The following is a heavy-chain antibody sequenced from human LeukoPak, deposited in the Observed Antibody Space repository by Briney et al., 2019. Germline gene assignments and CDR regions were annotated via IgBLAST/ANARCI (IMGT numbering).Heavy chain of an antibody. J-gene: IGHJ6*02. CDR2: IYHSGST. CDR1: GYSISSGYY. CDR3: ARDGGSSSWFHRSTESYYDMDV. Sequence: SETLSLTCTVSGYSISSGYYWGWIRQPPGKGLEWIGSIYHSGSTYYNPSLKSRVTISVDTSKNQFSLKLSSVTAADTAVYYCARDGGSSSWFHRSTESYYDMDVWGHGTTVTVSS. D-gene: IGHD6-13*01. V-gene: IGHV4-38-2*02.